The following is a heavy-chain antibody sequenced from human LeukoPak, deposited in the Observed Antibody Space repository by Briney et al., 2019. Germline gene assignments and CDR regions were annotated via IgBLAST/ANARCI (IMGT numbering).Heavy chain of an antibody. V-gene: IGHV3-23*01. CDR3: AKDLAGCSDS. CDR1: GFTFSSFP. D-gene: IGHD2-8*01. J-gene: IGHJ4*02. Sequence: QPGGSLRLSCAASGFTFSSFPMTWVCLAPGKGLEWVSTITGSGGSTYYAESVRGRFTISRDNSKNTLYLQMNSLRGEDTALYFCAKDLAGCSDSWGQGTLVTVSS. CDR2: ITGSGGST.